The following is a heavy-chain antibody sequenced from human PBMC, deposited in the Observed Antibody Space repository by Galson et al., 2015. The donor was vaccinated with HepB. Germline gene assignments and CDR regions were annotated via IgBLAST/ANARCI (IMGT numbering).Heavy chain of an antibody. CDR1: GYTFTSYG. V-gene: IGHV1-18*01. J-gene: IGHJ6*03. CDR2: ISAYNGNT. CDR3: ARCLQDIVVVPAAAPYYYYYYMDV. Sequence: SVKVSCKASGYTFTSYGISWVRQAPGQGLEWMGWISAYNGNTNYAQKLQGRVTMTTDTSTSTAYMELRSLRSDDTAVYYCARCLQDIVVVPAAAPYYYYYYMDVWGKGTTVTVSS. D-gene: IGHD2-2*01.